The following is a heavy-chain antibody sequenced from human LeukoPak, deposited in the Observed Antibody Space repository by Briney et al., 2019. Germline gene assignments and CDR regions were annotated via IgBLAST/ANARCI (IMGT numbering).Heavy chain of an antibody. J-gene: IGHJ4*02. Sequence: QPGGSLRLSCAASGFTFSSYWMHWVRQGPGKGLVWVSRIKSDGSSTSYADSVKGRFTISRDNAKNTLYLQMNSLRAEDTAVYYCARVTVDRGADYWGQGTLVTVSS. CDR2: IKSDGSST. CDR3: ARVTVDRGADY. V-gene: IGHV3-74*01. D-gene: IGHD3-10*01. CDR1: GFTFSSYW.